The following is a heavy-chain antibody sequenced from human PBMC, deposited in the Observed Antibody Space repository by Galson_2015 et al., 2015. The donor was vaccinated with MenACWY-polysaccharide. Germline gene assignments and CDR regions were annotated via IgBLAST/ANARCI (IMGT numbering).Heavy chain of an antibody. V-gene: IGHV3-74*01. CDR2: LNADGSAT. D-gene: IGHD4-17*01. CDR3: AKGWTTVTT. Sequence: SLRLSCAASGFSFSTYWMHWVRHAPGKGLVWVSRLNADGSATGYADSVRGRFTISRDNSKNTLYLQMNSLRAEDTAVFYCAKGWTTVTTGGQGTLVTVSS. CDR1: GFSFSTYW. J-gene: IGHJ4*02.